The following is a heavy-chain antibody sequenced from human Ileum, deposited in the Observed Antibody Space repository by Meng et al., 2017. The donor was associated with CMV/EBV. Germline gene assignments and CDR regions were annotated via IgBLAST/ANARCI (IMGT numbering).Heavy chain of an antibody. CDR1: GYTFSSYD. CDR3: ARVFPDIVVVPATKPSYYYYGMDV. CDR2: IIPIFGTA. D-gene: IGHD2-2*02. Sequence: SVKVSCKASGYTFSSYDISWVRQAPGQGLEWMGGIIPIFGTANYAQKFQGRVTITTDESTSTAYMELSSLRSEDTAVYYCARVFPDIVVVPATKPSYYYYGMDVWGQGTTVTVSS. V-gene: IGHV1-69*05. J-gene: IGHJ6*02.